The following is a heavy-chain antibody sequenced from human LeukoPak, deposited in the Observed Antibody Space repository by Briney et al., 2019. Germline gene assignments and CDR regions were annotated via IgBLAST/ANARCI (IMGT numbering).Heavy chain of an antibody. CDR2: MYYSGST. CDR1: GGSMSRYY. Sequence: SETLSLTCTVSGGSMSRYYWSWIRQPPGKGLEWIWYMYYSGSTKYNPSLKSRVTISVDTSKNQFSLKLSSVTAADTAVYYCARSSTGSYFDYWGQGTLVTVSS. D-gene: IGHD3-3*02. CDR3: ARSSTGSYFDY. J-gene: IGHJ4*02. V-gene: IGHV4-59*01.